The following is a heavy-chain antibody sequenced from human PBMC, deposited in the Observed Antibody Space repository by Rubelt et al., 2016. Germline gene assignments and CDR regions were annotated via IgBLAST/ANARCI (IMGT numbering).Heavy chain of an antibody. Sequence: GGSLRLSCAASGFTFSGYEMNWVRQAPGKGLEWVSVVYSGGSTYYVDSVKGRFTISRENSKNTLYLQMYSLTVEDTAVYYCARSEYYYHGMDVWGQGTTVTVSS. CDR3: ARSEYYYHGMDV. J-gene: IGHJ6*02. CDR2: VYSGGST. V-gene: IGHV3-53*01. CDR1: GFTFSGYE.